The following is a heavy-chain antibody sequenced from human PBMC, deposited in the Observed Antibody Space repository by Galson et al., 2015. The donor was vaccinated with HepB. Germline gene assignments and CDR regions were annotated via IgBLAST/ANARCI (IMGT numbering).Heavy chain of an antibody. J-gene: IGHJ6*02. D-gene: IGHD3-10*01. V-gene: IGHV3-7*03. CDR3: ARDHPHVLLWFGELLSGYGMDV. CDR1: GFTFSSYW. Sequence: SLRLSCAASGFTFSSYWMSWVRQAPGKGLEWVANIKQDGSEKYYVDSVKGRFTISRDNAKNSLYLQMNSLRAEDTAVYYCARDHPHVLLWFGELLSGYGMDVWGQGTTVTVSS. CDR2: IKQDGSEK.